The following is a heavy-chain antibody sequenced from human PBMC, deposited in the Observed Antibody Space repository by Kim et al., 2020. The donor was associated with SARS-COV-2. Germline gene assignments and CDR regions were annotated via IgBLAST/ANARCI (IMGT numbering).Heavy chain of an antibody. J-gene: IGHJ2*01. CDR3: ATGGTDGDWYFDL. D-gene: IGHD6-25*01. Sequence: YAQKFPGRVTMTGDTATDTAYMELSSLRSEDTAVYYCATGGTDGDWYFDLWGRGTLVTVSS. V-gene: IGHV1-24*01.